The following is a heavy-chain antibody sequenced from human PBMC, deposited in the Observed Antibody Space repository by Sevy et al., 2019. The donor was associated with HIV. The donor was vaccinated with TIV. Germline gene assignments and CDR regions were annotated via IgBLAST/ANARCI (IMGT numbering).Heavy chain of an antibody. J-gene: IGHJ3*02. CDR2: IYGSGGVT. CDR3: AGGRYDSSGSFDALDI. Sequence: GGSLRLSCKPSGFTFTSYAMNWVRQAPGEGLQWISTIYGSGGVTYYADSVKGRFTISRDKSKNTLYLQMNSLRTEDTALYYCAGGRYDSSGSFDALDIWGQGTMVTVSS. D-gene: IGHD3-22*01. V-gene: IGHV3-23*01. CDR1: GFTFTSYA.